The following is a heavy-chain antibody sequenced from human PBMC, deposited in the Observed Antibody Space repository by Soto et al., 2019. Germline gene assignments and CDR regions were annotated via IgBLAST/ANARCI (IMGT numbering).Heavy chain of an antibody. CDR2: IVVGSGNT. J-gene: IGHJ6*02. D-gene: IGHD2-8*01. CDR3: AAEPPNARSLYYYGMDV. Sequence: QMQLVQSGPEVKKPGTSVKVSCKASGFTFTSSAVQWVRQARGQRLEWIGWIVVGSGNTNYAQKVQERVTITRDMSTSTAYMELSSLRSEDTAVYYCAAEPPNARSLYYYGMDVWGQGTTVTVSS. V-gene: IGHV1-58*01. CDR1: GFTFTSSA.